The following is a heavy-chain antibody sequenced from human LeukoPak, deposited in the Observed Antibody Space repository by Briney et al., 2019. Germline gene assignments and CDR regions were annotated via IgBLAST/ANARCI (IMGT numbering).Heavy chain of an antibody. CDR3: AKDPRNMLTGDFDDFDI. CDR2: FNPTYSIP. CDR1: GYTSSNYC. Sequence: ASVKLSCKASGYTSSNYCIHWLRQAPGQGFEWMGIFNPTYSIPTYAPTFEDRVTMTSDMSTSTFYMDLSTLRSEDTAVYFCAKDPRNMLTGDFDDFDIWGQGTMVIVSS. D-gene: IGHD3-9*01. V-gene: IGHV1-46*01. J-gene: IGHJ3*02.